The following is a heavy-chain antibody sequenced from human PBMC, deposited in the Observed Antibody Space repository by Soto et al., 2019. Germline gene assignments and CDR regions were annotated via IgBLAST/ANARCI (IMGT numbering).Heavy chain of an antibody. CDR3: AEVQFLRFLKGLRAYLDS. V-gene: IGHV1-58*01. Sequence: GASVKVSCKTSGFMFTSSAVQWVRQARGQRLEWIGWLVVGSGNTHYAQHFQERVTLTRDMSTGTAHMELSSLRSEDTAVYYCAEVQFLRFLKGLRAYLDSWAREPWSPSPQ. CDR2: LVVGSGNT. D-gene: IGHD3-3*01. J-gene: IGHJ4*02. CDR1: GFMFTSSA.